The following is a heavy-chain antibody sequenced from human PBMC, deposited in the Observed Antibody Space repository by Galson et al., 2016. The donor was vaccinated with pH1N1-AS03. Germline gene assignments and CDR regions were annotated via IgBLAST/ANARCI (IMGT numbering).Heavy chain of an antibody. V-gene: IGHV1-69*13. CDR3: ARAGIAAAVGFYYYYYGMDV. CDR1: GDTFKTYS. J-gene: IGHJ6*02. CDR2: IIPIFDTP. D-gene: IGHD6-13*01. Sequence: SVKVSCKASGDTFKTYSISWVRQAPGQGLEWMGRIIPIFDTPKYARKFQGRVTITADESTTTAYMELSSLRSEDTAVYHCARAGIAAAVGFYYYYYGMDVWGPGTTVTVSS.